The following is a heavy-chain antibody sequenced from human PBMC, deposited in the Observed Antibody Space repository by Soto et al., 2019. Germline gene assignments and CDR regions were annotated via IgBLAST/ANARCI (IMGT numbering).Heavy chain of an antibody. D-gene: IGHD6-13*01. Sequence: XGSLSLTCAVSGYSISSGYYWGCIRQPPGKGLEWIGSIYHSGSTYYNPSLKSRVTISVDTSKNQFSLKLSSVTAADTAVYYCARRAGIAAAGVWFNPCAQGIQVTVSA. CDR3: ARRAGIAAAGVWFNP. V-gene: IGHV4-38-2*01. CDR2: IYHSGST. J-gene: IGHJ5*02. CDR1: GYSISSGYY.